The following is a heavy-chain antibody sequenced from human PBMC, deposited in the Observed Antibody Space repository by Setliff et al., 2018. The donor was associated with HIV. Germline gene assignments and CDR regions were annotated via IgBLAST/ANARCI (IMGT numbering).Heavy chain of an antibody. D-gene: IGHD5-12*01. CDR3: AREEMSMWLPEYFFDF. J-gene: IGHJ4*02. V-gene: IGHV1-3*04. CDR1: GYTFTFYS. Sequence: ASVKVSCKASGYTFTFYSMHWVRQAPGQRLEWMGWLRTGTGDTSYSEKFQGRLTITRDTSANTAYMELSNLRSEDTAVYYCAREEMSMWLPEYFFDFWGQGTLVTVSS. CDR2: LRTGTGDT.